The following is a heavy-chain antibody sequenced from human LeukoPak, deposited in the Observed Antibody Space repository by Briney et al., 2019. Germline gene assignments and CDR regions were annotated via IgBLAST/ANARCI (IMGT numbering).Heavy chain of an antibody. Sequence: PGGSLRLSCAASGFTVSSNEMSWVRQAPGKGLEWVSSISGGSTYYADSRKGRFTISRDNSKNTLHLQMNSLRAEDTAVYYCKKDLPGQQLIPPYYWGQGTLVTVSS. V-gene: IGHV3-38-3*01. J-gene: IGHJ4*02. CDR3: KKDLPGQQLIPPYY. CDR1: GFTVSSNE. D-gene: IGHD6-13*01. CDR2: ISGGST.